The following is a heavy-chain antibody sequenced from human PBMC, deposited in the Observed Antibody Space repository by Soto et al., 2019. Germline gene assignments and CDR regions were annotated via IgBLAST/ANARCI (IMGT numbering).Heavy chain of an antibody. D-gene: IGHD6-19*01. Sequence: QVQLVESGGGVVQPGRSLRLSCAASGFTFSSYAMHWVRQAPGKGLEWVAGISYDGSNKYYADSVKGRFTISRDNSKNTLYLQMNSLRAEDTAVYYCARDEPVAGDYWGQGTLVTVSS. CDR1: GFTFSSYA. CDR2: ISYDGSNK. V-gene: IGHV3-30-3*01. J-gene: IGHJ4*02. CDR3: ARDEPVAGDY.